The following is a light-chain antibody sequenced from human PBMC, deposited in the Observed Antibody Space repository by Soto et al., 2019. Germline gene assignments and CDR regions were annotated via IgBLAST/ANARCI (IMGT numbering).Light chain of an antibody. CDR2: GAS. CDR1: QTVSSNY. Sequence: ETVLTQSPGTLSSSPGERATLSCRASQTVSSNYLAWYQQKPGQAPRHLIYGASRRATGIPDRFSGSGSGTDYTLTISRLEPEDFAVYYCQHYGSSPPTYTFGQGTKLEIK. J-gene: IGKJ2*01. CDR3: QHYGSSPPTYT. V-gene: IGKV3-20*01.